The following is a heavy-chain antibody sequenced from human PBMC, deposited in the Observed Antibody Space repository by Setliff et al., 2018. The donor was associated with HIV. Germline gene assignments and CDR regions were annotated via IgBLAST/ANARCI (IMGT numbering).Heavy chain of an antibody. CDR1: GYTFSSYA. D-gene: IGHD3-3*01. CDR2: INTYNGNT. J-gene: IGHJ6*03. CDR3: ARDVYFTFSGEVIRHYLDV. V-gene: IGHV1-18*01. Sequence: ASVKVSCKTSGYTFSSYAISWVRQAPGQGLEWMGWINTYNGNTNYAQKFQGRVTITADESTSTVHMELSSLTSEDTAVYYCARDVYFTFSGEVIRHYLDVWGKGTTVTVAS.